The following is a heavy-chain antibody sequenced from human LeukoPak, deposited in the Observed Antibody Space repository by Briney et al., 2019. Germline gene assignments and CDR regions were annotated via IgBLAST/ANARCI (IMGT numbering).Heavy chain of an antibody. CDR2: IYHSGST. CDR3: AREMRVCTSISCPSYYFDY. CDR1: GGSISSGDYY. D-gene: IGHD2-2*01. V-gene: IGHV4-30-4*01. J-gene: IGHJ4*02. Sequence: SETLSLTCTVSGGSISSGDYYWSWIRQPPGKGLEWIGYIYHSGSTYYNPSLKSRVTISVDTSKNQFSLKLSSVTAADTAVYYCAREMRVCTSISCPSYYFDYWGQGTLVTVSS.